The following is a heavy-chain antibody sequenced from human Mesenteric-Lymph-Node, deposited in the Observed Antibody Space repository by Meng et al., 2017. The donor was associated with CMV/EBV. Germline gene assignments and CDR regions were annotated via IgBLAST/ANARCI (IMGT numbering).Heavy chain of an antibody. D-gene: IGHD3-22*01. V-gene: IGHV4-34*01. Sequence: ESLKISCAVYDGSFTNEYWSWIRQPPGKGLEWIGEIKDSGSANYNPSLKSRVTISVDTSKNQFSLKLSSVTAADTAVYYCARAFLPDYYDSSGYSNWFDPWGQGTLVTVSS. CDR3: ARAFLPDYYDSSGYSNWFDP. CDR1: DGSFTNEY. CDR2: IKDSGSA. J-gene: IGHJ5*02.